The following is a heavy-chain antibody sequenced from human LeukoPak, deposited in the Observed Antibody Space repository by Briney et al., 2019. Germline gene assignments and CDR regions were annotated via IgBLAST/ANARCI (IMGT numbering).Heavy chain of an antibody. V-gene: IGHV3-66*04. J-gene: IGHJ4*02. CDR3: ASQGIAAPSVDY. CDR1: GFTVSSNY. Sequence: GGSLRLSCAASGFTVSSNYMSWVRQAPGKGLEWVSVIYSGGSTYYADSVKGRFTISRDSSKNTLYLQMNSLRAEDTAVYYCASQGIAAPSVDYWGQGTLVTVSS. D-gene: IGHD6-6*01. CDR2: IYSGGST.